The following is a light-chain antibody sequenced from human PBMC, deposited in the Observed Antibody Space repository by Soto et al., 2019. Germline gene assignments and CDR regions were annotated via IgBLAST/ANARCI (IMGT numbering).Light chain of an antibody. CDR3: QQHYSTPPT. CDR2: WAS. J-gene: IGKJ2*01. Sequence: DIVMTQSPDSLAVSLGERATINCKSSKSVLYSSNKKNYLAWYQQKLGQPPKLLIYWASTRESGVPDRFSGSGSGTDFTLNISSLQAEDVAVYYCQQHYSTPPTFGQGTKLEIK. V-gene: IGKV4-1*01. CDR1: KSVLYSSNKKNY.